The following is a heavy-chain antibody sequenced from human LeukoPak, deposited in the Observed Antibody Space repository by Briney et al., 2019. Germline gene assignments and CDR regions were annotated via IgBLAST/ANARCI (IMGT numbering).Heavy chain of an antibody. CDR2: TYYSGTS. CDR3: ARLGYCTSTSCAYWYFDV. Sequence: SETLSLTCAVYGGSFSGYYWAWIRQPPGKGLELIGSTYYSGTSHYTPSLKSRVTMSVDTPKNQFSLKLSSVTAADTAVYYCARLGYCTSTSCAYWYFDVWGRGTLVTVSS. V-gene: IGHV4-34*01. CDR1: GGSFSGYY. D-gene: IGHD2-2*03. J-gene: IGHJ2*01.